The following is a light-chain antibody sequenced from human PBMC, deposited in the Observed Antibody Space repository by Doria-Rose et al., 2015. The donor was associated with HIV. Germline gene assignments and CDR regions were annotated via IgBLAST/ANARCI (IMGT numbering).Light chain of an antibody. V-gene: IGKV1-12*01. CDR2: DAS. Sequence: MTQSPSSVSASVGDRVTITCRASQDISSWLAWYQQKPGKAPNLLIYDASSLQSGVPSRFSGSGSGTEFTLTINSLRPEDFATYHCQQAKSFPLTFGGGTKLEIK. CDR1: QDISSW. CDR3: QQAKSFPLT. J-gene: IGKJ4*01.